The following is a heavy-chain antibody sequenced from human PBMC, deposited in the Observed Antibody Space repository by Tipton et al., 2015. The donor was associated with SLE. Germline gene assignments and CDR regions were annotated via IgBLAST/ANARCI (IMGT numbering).Heavy chain of an antibody. V-gene: IGHV4-34*01. CDR3: ARGRVAPHY. J-gene: IGHJ4*02. D-gene: IGHD3-3*01. CDR2: INHSGST. CDR1: GGSFSGYY. Sequence: TLSLTCAVYGGSFSGYYWSWIRQPPGKGLEWIGEINHSGSTNYNPSLKNRVTISVDTSKNQFSLKLNSMTAADTAVYYCARGRVAPHYWGQGTLVTVSS.